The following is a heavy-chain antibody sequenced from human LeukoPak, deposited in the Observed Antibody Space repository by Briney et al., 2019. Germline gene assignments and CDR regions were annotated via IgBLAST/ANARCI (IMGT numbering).Heavy chain of an antibody. D-gene: IGHD3-10*01. Sequence: SETLSLTCTVSGGSISSSSYYWGWIRQPPGKGLEWIGSIYYSGSPYYNPSLKSRVTISVDTSKNQFSLKLSSVTAADTAVYYCASTLRISFDYWGQGTLVTVSS. CDR2: IYYSGSP. CDR1: GGSISSSSYY. CDR3: ASTLRISFDY. J-gene: IGHJ4*02. V-gene: IGHV4-39*01.